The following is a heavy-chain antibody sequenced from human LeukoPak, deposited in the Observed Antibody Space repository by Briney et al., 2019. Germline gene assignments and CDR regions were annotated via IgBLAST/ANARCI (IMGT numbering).Heavy chain of an antibody. CDR3: ARDRSGSLGLFDY. V-gene: IGHV3-23*01. Sequence: GGSLRLSCAASGFTFSSYAMSWVRQAPGKGLEWVSAISGSGGSTYYADSVKGRFTISRDNSKNTLYLQMNSLRAEDTAVYYCARDRSGSLGLFDYWGQGTLVTVSS. D-gene: IGHD1-26*01. CDR2: ISGSGGST. CDR1: GFTFSSYA. J-gene: IGHJ4*02.